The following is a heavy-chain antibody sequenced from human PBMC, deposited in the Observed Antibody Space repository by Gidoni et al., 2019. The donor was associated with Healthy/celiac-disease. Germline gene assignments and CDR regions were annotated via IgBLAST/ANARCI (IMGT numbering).Heavy chain of an antibody. CDR1: GFTFSSYS. CDR2: ISSSSSYI. CDR3: ARVKDSSGYLFPGGYYYGMDV. Sequence: EVQLVESGGGLVKPGGSLRLSCAASGFTFSSYSMNWVRPAPGKGLECLSSISSSSSYIYYADSVKGRFTISRDNAKNSLYLQMNSLRAEDTAVYYCARVKDSSGYLFPGGYYYGMDVWGQGTTVTVSS. V-gene: IGHV3-21*01. J-gene: IGHJ6*02. D-gene: IGHD3-22*01.